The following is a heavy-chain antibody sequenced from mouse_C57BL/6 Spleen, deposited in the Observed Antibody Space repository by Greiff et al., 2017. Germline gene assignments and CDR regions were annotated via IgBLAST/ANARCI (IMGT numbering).Heavy chain of an antibody. CDR3: ARDYGSKTWFAY. CDR1: GYTFTSYW. D-gene: IGHD1-1*01. CDR2: IDPSDSYT. Sequence: SGAELVMPGASVKLSCKASGYTFTSYWMHWVKQRPGQGLEWIGEIDPSDSYTNYNQKFKGKSTLTVDKSSSTAYMQLSSLTSEDSAVYYCARDYGSKTWFAYWGQGTLVTVSA. J-gene: IGHJ3*01. V-gene: IGHV1-69*01.